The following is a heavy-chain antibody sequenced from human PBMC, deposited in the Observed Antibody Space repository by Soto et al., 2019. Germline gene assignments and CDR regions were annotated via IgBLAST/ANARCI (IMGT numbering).Heavy chain of an antibody. J-gene: IGHJ4*02. CDR3: TKVNHFDSSGYFHFDH. CDR1: GFSFSNYA. D-gene: IGHD3-22*01. CDR2: ISGSGAGT. V-gene: IGHV3-23*01. Sequence: GGSLRLSCAASGFSFSNYAMNWVRQAPGKGLEWVSTISGSGAGTYHADSVKGRFTISRDNSKNTLYLQMSGLRAEDTGLYYCTKVNHFDSSGYFHFDHWGQGTLVTVSS.